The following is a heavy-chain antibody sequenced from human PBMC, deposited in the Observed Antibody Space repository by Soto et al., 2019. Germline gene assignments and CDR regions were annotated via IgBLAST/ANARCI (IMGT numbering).Heavy chain of an antibody. CDR3: ARVVDTAMEGGMDV. D-gene: IGHD5-18*01. Sequence: QVQLVQSGAEVKKPGSSVKVSCKASGDTFSSYAISWVRQAPGQGLEWMGGIIPIFGTANYAQKFQGRVTITADESTSTAYMELSSLRSEDTAVYYCARVVDTAMEGGMDVWGQGTTVTVSS. CDR1: GDTFSSYA. V-gene: IGHV1-69*12. J-gene: IGHJ6*02. CDR2: IIPIFGTA.